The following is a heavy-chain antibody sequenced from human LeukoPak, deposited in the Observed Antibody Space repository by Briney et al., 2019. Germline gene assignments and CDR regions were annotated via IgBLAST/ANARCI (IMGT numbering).Heavy chain of an antibody. D-gene: IGHD2-15*01. CDR1: GGSFSGYY. J-gene: IGHJ4*02. CDR3: ARAHPSGRYFDY. Sequence: SETLSLTCAVYGGSFSGYYWSWIRQPPGKGLEWIGEINHSGSTNYNPSLKSRVTISVDTSKNQFSLKLSSVTAADTAVYYCARAHPSGRYFDYWGQGTLVTVPS. CDR2: INHSGST. V-gene: IGHV4-34*01.